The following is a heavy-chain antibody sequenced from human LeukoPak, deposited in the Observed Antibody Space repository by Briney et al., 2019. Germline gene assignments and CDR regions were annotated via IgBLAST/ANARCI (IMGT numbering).Heavy chain of an antibody. CDR3: ARGVTTGLDWFDP. CDR2: IQYNGTI. V-gene: IGHV4-59*01. Sequence: SETLSLTCTVSGGSISSYYWSWIRQPPGKGLEWIGYIQYNGTINYNPSLKSRVTISVDTSKNQFSLRLSSVTAADTAVYYCARGVTTGLDWFDPWGQGTLVIVSS. D-gene: IGHD2-21*02. CDR1: GGSISSYY. J-gene: IGHJ5*02.